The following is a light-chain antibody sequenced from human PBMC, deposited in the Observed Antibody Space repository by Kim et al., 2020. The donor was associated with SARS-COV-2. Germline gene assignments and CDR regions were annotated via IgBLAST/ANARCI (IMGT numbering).Light chain of an antibody. J-gene: IGKJ1*01. CDR3: QQSYSVLAT. CDR1: QNISRY. V-gene: IGKV1-39*01. Sequence: DIQMTQSPSSLSASVRDRVTITCRASQNISRYLNWYQQKPGVAPKLLIYGTFNLQGGVPSRFSGSGSGTAFTLTISSLQPEDSAIYDCQQSYSVLATFGQGTKVDIK. CDR2: GTF.